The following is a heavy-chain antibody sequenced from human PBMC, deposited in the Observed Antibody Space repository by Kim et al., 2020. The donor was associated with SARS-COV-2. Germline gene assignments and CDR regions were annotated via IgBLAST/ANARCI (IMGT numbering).Heavy chain of an antibody. D-gene: IGHD3-10*01. CDR2: ISSSSSYI. CDR1: GFTFSSYS. Sequence: GGSLRLSCAASGFTFSSYSMNWVRQAPGKGLEWVSSISSSSSYIYYADSVKGRFTISRDNAKNSLYLQMNSLRAEDTAVYYCARDHYGSGSTDYGMDVWGQGTTVTVSS. J-gene: IGHJ6*02. V-gene: IGHV3-21*01. CDR3: ARDHYGSGSTDYGMDV.